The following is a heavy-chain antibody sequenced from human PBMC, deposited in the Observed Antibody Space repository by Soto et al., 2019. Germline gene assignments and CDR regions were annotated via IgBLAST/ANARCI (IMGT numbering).Heavy chain of an antibody. Sequence: GGSLRLSCAASGFTFSSYWMSWVRQAPGKGLEWVANIEQDGSEKYYVDSVKGRFTISRDSAKNSLYLQMNSLRAEDTAVYYCARGGCSGVTCYLAYYYYYAMDLWGQGTTVTVSS. V-gene: IGHV3-7*03. J-gene: IGHJ6*02. CDR3: ARGGCSGVTCYLAYYYYYAMDL. D-gene: IGHD2-15*01. CDR2: IEQDGSEK. CDR1: GFTFSSYW.